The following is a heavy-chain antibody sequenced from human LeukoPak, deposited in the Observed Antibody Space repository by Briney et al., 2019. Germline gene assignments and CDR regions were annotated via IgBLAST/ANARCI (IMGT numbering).Heavy chain of an antibody. D-gene: IGHD1-14*01. CDR3: ARGNRYDRRRFDY. J-gene: IGHJ4*02. V-gene: IGHV1-69*13. CDR1: GGTFSSYA. Sequence: SVTVSCTASGGTFSSYAISWVRQAPGQGLEWMGGIIPIFGTANYAQKFQGRVTITADESTSTAYMELSSLRSEDTAVYYCARGNRYDRRRFDYWGQGTLVTVSS. CDR2: IIPIFGTA.